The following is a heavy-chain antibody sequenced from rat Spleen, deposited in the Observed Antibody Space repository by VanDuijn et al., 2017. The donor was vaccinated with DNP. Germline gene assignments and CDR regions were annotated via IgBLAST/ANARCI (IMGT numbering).Heavy chain of an antibody. CDR2: ISYNGGTP. Sequence: EVLLVESDGGLVQPGRSLKLSCAVSGFTFSDYYMAWVRQAPAKGLEWVATISYNGGTPYYRDSVKGRFPISRDNAQSTLYLQMDSLRSEDTATYYCARHRTIMPYYYAMDAWGQGASVTVSS. V-gene: IGHV5-7*01. J-gene: IGHJ4*01. D-gene: IGHD1-12*01. CDR1: GFTFSDYY. CDR3: ARHRTIMPYYYAMDA.